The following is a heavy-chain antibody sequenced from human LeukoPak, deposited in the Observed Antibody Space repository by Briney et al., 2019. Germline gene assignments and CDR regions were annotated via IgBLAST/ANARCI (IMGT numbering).Heavy chain of an antibody. J-gene: IGHJ4*02. CDR3: ASSITYYDFWSGYYSSHFDY. CDR2: IYYSGST. Sequence: PSETLSLTCTVSGGSISSSSYYWGWIRQPPGKGLEWIGSIYYSGSTYYNPSLKSRVTISVDTSKNQFSLKLSSVTAADTAVYYCASSITYYDFWSGYYSSHFDYWGQGTLVTVSS. D-gene: IGHD3-3*01. CDR1: GGSISSSSYY. V-gene: IGHV4-39*01.